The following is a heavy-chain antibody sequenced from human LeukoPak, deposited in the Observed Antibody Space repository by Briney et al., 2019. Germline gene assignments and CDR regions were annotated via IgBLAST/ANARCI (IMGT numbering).Heavy chain of an antibody. CDR3: ARVADIVVVPAAPDFDY. V-gene: IGHV1-2*02. J-gene: IGHJ4*02. D-gene: IGHD2-2*01. Sequence: GASVKVSCKASGYTFTGYYMHWVRQAPGQGLEWMGWINPNSGGTNYAQKFQGRVTMTRDTSISTAYMELSRLRSDGTAVYYCARVADIVVVPAAPDFDYWGQGTLVTVSS. CDR2: INPNSGGT. CDR1: GYTFTGYY.